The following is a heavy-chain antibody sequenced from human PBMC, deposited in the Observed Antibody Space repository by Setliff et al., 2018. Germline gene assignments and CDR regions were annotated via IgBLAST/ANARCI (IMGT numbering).Heavy chain of an antibody. V-gene: IGHV5-51*01. Sequence: GESLKISCMGSGYSFYGYWIVWVRQKPGEGLEWMGIIYPDNSRTKYSPSFEGQVTFSVDKSINTAYLQWSSLRASDTAMYYCARALYPSSFIGHNWFDPWGQGTLVTVSS. D-gene: IGHD2-2*01. CDR3: ARALYPSSFIGHNWFDP. J-gene: IGHJ5*02. CDR1: GYSFYGYW. CDR2: IYPDNSRT.